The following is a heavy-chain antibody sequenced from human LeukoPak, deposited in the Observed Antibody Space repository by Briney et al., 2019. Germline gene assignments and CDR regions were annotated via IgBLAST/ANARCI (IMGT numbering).Heavy chain of an antibody. J-gene: IGHJ2*01. D-gene: IGHD1-26*01. V-gene: IGHV3-23*01. CDR2: ISGSGDST. Sequence: GGSLRLSCAASGFTFSSYAMSWVRQAPGKGLEWVSAISGSGDSTYYGDSVKGRFTISRDTSKNTLYLQMNSLRAEDTAVYYCAKDRTVGASYWYFDLWGRGTLVTVSS. CDR3: AKDRTVGASYWYFDL. CDR1: GFTFSSYA.